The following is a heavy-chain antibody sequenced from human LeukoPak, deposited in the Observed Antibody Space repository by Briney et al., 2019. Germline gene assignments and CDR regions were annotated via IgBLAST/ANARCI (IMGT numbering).Heavy chain of an antibody. D-gene: IGHD6-19*01. J-gene: IGHJ4*02. CDR2: IYHSGST. Sequence: SQTLSLTCAVSGGSISSGGYSWSWIRQPPGKGLEWIGYIYHSGSTYYNPSLKSRVTISVDRSKNPFSLKLSSVTAADTAVYYCARRENGGWYYFDYWGQGTLVTVSS. CDR1: GGSISSGGYS. V-gene: IGHV4-30-2*01. CDR3: ARRENGGWYYFDY.